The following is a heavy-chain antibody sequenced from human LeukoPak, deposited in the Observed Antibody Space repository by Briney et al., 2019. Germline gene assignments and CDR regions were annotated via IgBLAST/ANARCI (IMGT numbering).Heavy chain of an antibody. V-gene: IGHV3-74*01. J-gene: IGHJ4*02. Sequence: PGGSLRLSCAASGFTFSSYWMHWVRQAPGKGLVWVSRINSDGSSTSYADSVKGRFTISRDNAKNTLYLQMNSLRAEDTAVYYCARDPRDYYDSSGPDYWGQGTLVTVSS. D-gene: IGHD3-22*01. CDR2: INSDGSST. CDR1: GFTFSSYW. CDR3: ARDPRDYYDSSGPDY.